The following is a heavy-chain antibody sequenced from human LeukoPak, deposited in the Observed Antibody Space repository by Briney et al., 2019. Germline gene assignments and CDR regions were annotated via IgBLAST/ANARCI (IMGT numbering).Heavy chain of an antibody. J-gene: IGHJ4*02. V-gene: IGHV4-39*01. D-gene: IGHD2-15*01. CDR3: ARHEDIVTPFDY. Sequence: SGTLSLTCTVSGGSISSGSYYWGWIRQPPGKGLEYIGSIYYSGSTYYNPSLKSRVTISVDTSKNQFSLKLSSVTAADTALYYCARHEDIVTPFDYWGQGTLVTVSS. CDR1: GGSISSGSYY. CDR2: IYYSGST.